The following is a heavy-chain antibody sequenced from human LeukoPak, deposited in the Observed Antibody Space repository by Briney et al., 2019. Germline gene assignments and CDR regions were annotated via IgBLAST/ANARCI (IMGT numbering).Heavy chain of an antibody. V-gene: IGHV4-39*07. Sequence: SETLSLTCTVSGGSISSSSYYWGWIRQPPGKGLEWIGSIYYSGSTYYNPSLKSRVTISVDTSKNQFSLKLSSVTAADTAVYYCARVGSSYSYYYYMDVWGKGTTVTVSS. D-gene: IGHD6-13*01. CDR1: GGSISSSSYY. J-gene: IGHJ6*03. CDR2: IYYSGST. CDR3: ARVGSSYSYYYYMDV.